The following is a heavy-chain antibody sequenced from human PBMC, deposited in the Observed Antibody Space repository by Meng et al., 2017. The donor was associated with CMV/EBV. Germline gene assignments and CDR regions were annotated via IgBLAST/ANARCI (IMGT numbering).Heavy chain of an antibody. V-gene: IGHV3-48*03. Sequence: GESLKISCAASGFTFSSYEMNWVRQAPGKGLEWVSYISSSGSTIYHADSVKGRFTISRDNAKNSLYLQMNSLRAEDTAVYYCARGHSSGYFDYWGQGTLVTVSS. J-gene: IGHJ4*02. CDR1: GFTFSSYE. CDR3: ARGHSSGYFDY. CDR2: ISSSGSTI. D-gene: IGHD6-19*01.